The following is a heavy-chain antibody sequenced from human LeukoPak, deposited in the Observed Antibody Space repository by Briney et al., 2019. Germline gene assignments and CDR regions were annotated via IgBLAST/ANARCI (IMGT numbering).Heavy chain of an antibody. J-gene: IGHJ4*02. V-gene: IGHV3-21*01. CDR1: GFTFSSYS. D-gene: IGHD5-24*01. CDR2: ISSSSSYI. CDR3: AQNPGRDGYNYGY. Sequence: GGSLRLSCAASGFTFSSYSMNWVRQAPGKGLEWVSSISSSSSYIYYADSVKGRFTISRDNAKNSLYLKMNSLRAEDTAVYYCAQNPGRDGYNYGYWGQGTLVTVSS.